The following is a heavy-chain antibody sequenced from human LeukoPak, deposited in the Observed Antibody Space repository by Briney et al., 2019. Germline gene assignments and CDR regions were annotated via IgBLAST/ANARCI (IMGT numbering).Heavy chain of an antibody. J-gene: IGHJ4*02. CDR3: ARDIPQWDCSSTSCPTVHDY. D-gene: IGHD2-2*01. V-gene: IGHV4-39*07. CDR1: GGSISSSSYY. Sequence: SETLSLTCTVSGGSISSSSYYWGWIRQPPGKGLEWIGSIYYSGSTYYNPSLKSRVTISVDTSKNQFSLKLSSVTAADTAVYYCARDIPQWDCSSTSCPTVHDYWGQGTLVTVSS. CDR2: IYYSGST.